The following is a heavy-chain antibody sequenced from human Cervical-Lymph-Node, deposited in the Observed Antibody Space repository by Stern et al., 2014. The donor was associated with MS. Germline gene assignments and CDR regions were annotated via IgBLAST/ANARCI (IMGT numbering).Heavy chain of an antibody. CDR1: GYTFSSYG. CDR3: AREGVGTMVRGVIYYYNYGMDV. V-gene: IGHV1-18*01. Sequence: QVQLVESGAEVKKSGASVKVSCKGFGYTFSSYGISWVRQAPGQGLEWMGWISGDNGNTNYAQKVQGRVTMTTDTSMSTAYMELRSLRSDDTAVYYCAREGVGTMVRGVIYYYNYGMDVWGQGTTVTVSS. D-gene: IGHD3-10*01. J-gene: IGHJ6*02. CDR2: ISGDNGNT.